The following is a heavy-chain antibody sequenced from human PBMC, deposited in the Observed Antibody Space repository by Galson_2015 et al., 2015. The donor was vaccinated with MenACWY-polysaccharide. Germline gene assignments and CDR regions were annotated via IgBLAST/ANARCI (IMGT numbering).Heavy chain of an antibody. Sequence: CAISGDSVSSNSAAWNWIRQSPSRGLEWLGRTYYRSKWYNDYAVSVKSRITINPDTPKNQFSLQLNSVTPEDTAVYYCARELSPTVDYYDTRNWFDPWGQGTLITVSS. D-gene: IGHD3-9*01. V-gene: IGHV6-1*01. CDR3: ARELSPTVDYYDTRNWFDP. CDR1: GDSVSSNSAA. J-gene: IGHJ5*02. CDR2: TYYRSKWYN.